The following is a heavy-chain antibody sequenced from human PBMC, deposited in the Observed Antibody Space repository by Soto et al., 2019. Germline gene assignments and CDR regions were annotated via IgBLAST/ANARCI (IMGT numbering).Heavy chain of an antibody. CDR1: GGSISSGVYY. V-gene: IGHV4-61*08. J-gene: IGHJ3*02. CDR2: IYYSGST. D-gene: IGHD3-22*01. CDR3: ARVGTMIVGGGAFDI. Sequence: SETLSLTCSVSGGSISSGVYYWSWIRQPPGKGLEWIGYIYYSGSTNYNPSLKSRVTISVDTSKNQFSLKLSSVTAADTAVYYCARVGTMIVGGGAFDIWGQGTMVTVSS.